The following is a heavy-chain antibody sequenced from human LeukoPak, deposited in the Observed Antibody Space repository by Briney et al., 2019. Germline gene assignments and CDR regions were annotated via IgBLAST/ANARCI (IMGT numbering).Heavy chain of an antibody. Sequence: SVKVSCKASGFTFTSSTMQWVRQARGQRLEWIGWIVVGSDNTNYAQKFQERVTITRDMSTSTAYMELSSLRSEDTAAYYCAAALTMVRGAWAFDIWGQGTMVTVSS. CDR3: AAALTMVRGAWAFDI. J-gene: IGHJ3*02. V-gene: IGHV1-58*02. CDR1: GFTFTSST. CDR2: IVVGSDNT. D-gene: IGHD3-10*01.